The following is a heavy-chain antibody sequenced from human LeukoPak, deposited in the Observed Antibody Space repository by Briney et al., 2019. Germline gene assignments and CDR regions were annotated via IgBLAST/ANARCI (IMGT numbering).Heavy chain of an antibody. V-gene: IGHV4-59*01. CDR2: IYYSGST. D-gene: IGHD5-24*01. Sequence: SETLSLTWTVSGGSISSYYWSWIRQPPGKGLEWIGYIYYSGSTNYNPSLKSRVTISVDTSKNQFSLKLSSVTAADTAVYYCARGGRWLQFYAFDIWGQGTMVTVSS. J-gene: IGHJ3*02. CDR1: GGSISSYY. CDR3: ARGGRWLQFYAFDI.